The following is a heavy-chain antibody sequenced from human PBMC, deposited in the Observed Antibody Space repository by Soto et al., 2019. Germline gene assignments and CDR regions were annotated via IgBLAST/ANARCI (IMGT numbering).Heavy chain of an antibody. J-gene: IGHJ4*02. CDR1: GYTFTSYY. CDR2: INPSGGST. V-gene: IGHV1-46*01. CDR3: ARDFFEPVGGATLAHDY. Sequence: ASVKVSCKASGYTFTSYYMHWVRQAPGQGLEWMGIINPSGGSTSYAQKFQGRVTMTRDTSTSTVYMELSSLRSEDTAVYYCARDFFEPVGGATLAHDYWGQGTLVTVSS. D-gene: IGHD1-26*01.